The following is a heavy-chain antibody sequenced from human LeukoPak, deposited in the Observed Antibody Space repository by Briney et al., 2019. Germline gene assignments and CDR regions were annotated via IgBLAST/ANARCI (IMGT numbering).Heavy chain of an antibody. Sequence: SETLSLTRTVSNGSISGHYWSWIRQPPGKGLEWIAYIYNSWSTNYNPSLKSRVTISVDTSKNQVSLTLSSVTAADSAVYYCARRGPGGGEYFDYWGQGTLVTVSS. CDR2: IYNSWST. CDR1: NGSISGHY. V-gene: IGHV4-59*08. J-gene: IGHJ4*02. CDR3: ARRGPGGGEYFDY. D-gene: IGHD4-17*01.